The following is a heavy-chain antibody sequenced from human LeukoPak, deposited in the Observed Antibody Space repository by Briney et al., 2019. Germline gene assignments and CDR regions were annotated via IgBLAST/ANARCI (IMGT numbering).Heavy chain of an antibody. V-gene: IGHV1-69*05. CDR3: ARGMYQLLYGNYYYMDV. J-gene: IGHJ6*03. CDR2: IIPIFGTA. Sequence: KVSCKASGGTFSSYAISWVRQAPGQGLEWMGGIIPIFGTANYAQKFQGRVTITTDESTRTAYMELSSLRSEDTAVYYCARGMYQLLYGNYYYMDVWGKGTTVTVSS. CDR1: GGTFSSYA. D-gene: IGHD2-2*02.